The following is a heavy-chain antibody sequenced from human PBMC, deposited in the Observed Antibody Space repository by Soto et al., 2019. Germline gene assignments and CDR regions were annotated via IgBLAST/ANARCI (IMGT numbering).Heavy chain of an antibody. V-gene: IGHV5-10-1*01. D-gene: IGHD2-15*01. CDR1: GYSFTNYW. Sequence: PGESLKISCKGSGYSFTNYWINWVRQMPGKGLEWMGRIDPDDSYTNYSPSFQGHVTISVDKSISTGYLQWSSLQASDTAIYYCARLPPPTYCSGSTCSGYWGQGTLVTVSS. CDR2: IDPDDSYT. CDR3: ARLPPPTYCSGSTCSGY. J-gene: IGHJ4*02.